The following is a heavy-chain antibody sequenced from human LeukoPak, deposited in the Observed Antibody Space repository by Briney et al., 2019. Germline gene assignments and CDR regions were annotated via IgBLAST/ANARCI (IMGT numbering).Heavy chain of an antibody. D-gene: IGHD6-13*01. Sequence: GGSLRLSCAASGFTFSSYGMHWVRQGPGKGLEWVAFIRYDGSNKYYADAVKGRFTISRDNSKNTLYLQMNSLRAEDTAVYYCAKLASADFGYWGEGTLVTVSS. V-gene: IGHV3-30*02. CDR2: IRYDGSNK. CDR3: AKLASADFGY. J-gene: IGHJ4*02. CDR1: GFTFSSYG.